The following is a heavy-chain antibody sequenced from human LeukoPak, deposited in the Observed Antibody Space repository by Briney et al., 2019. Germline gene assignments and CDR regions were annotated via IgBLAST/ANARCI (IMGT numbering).Heavy chain of an antibody. D-gene: IGHD4-17*01. Sequence: GGSLRLSCAASGFTFSSYAMSWVRQPPGKGLEWVSVISSSGATTYYPDSVKGRFTISRDNSKNTLYLQMNSLRAEDTAVYYCAKSDNYGDYEGWFDPWGQGTLVTVSS. V-gene: IGHV3-23*01. CDR2: ISSSGATT. J-gene: IGHJ5*02. CDR1: GFTFSSYA. CDR3: AKSDNYGDYEGWFDP.